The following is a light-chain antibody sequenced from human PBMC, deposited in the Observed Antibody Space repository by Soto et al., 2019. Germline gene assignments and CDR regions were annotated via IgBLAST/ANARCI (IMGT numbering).Light chain of an antibody. Sequence: EIVLTQSPGALSLSPGERATLSCGASQSVSSSYLAWYQQKPGQAPRLLIYGASTRATGIPDRFSGSGSGTDFTLTISRLEPEYFAVYYCQQYGSSPRTFGQVTKVEIK. CDR3: QQYGSSPRT. CDR1: QSVSSSY. CDR2: GAS. V-gene: IGKV3-20*01. J-gene: IGKJ1*01.